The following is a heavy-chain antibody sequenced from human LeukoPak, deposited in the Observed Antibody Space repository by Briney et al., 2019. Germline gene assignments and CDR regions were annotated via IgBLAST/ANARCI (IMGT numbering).Heavy chain of an antibody. D-gene: IGHD3-3*01. V-gene: IGHV1-69*04. CDR2: IIPILGIA. CDR3: ARGFLGGPKWVAAFDI. J-gene: IGHJ3*02. Sequence: ASVTVSCTASGGTFSSYAISWVRQAPGQGLERMGRIIPILGIANYAQKFQGRVTITADKSTSTAYMELSSLRSEDTAVYYCARGFLGGPKWVAAFDIWGQGTMVTVSS. CDR1: GGTFSSYA.